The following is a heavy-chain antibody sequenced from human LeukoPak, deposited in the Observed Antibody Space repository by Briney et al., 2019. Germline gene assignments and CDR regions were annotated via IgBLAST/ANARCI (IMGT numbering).Heavy chain of an antibody. J-gene: IGHJ4*02. CDR2: INHSGST. Sequence: PSETLSLSCAVYGGYFSGYYWSCVRQSPGRGLEWICEINHSGSTNYNPYLKSRVTISVDSSKNQFSLKWSSVTAAETAVYYCARARRGYDILTGSIDYCGEGTLVTVSS. CDR3: ARARRGYDILTGSIDY. D-gene: IGHD3-9*01. V-gene: IGHV4-34*01. CDR1: GGYFSGYY.